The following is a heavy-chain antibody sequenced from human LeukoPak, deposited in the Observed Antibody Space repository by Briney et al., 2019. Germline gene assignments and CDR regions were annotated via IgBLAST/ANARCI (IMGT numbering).Heavy chain of an antibody. Sequence: SETLSLTRTVSGGSISSYYWSWIRQPPGKGLEYIGYIFYTGSTNDNPSLKSRVTISVDTSKNQFSLKLTSVTAADTAVYYCASTPRGSYYYFDYWGRGTLVTVSS. CDR3: ASTPRGSYYYFDY. V-gene: IGHV4-59*01. D-gene: IGHD1-26*01. CDR1: GGSISSYY. CDR2: IFYTGST. J-gene: IGHJ4*02.